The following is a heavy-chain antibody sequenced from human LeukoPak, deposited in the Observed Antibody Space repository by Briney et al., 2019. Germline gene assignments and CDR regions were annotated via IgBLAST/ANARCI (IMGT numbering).Heavy chain of an antibody. J-gene: IGHJ6*02. V-gene: IGHV4-34*01. Sequence: SETLSLTCAVYGGCFSGYYWSWIRQPPGKGLEWIGEINHSGSTNYNPSLKSRVTISVDTSKNQFSLKLSSVTAADTAVYYCARSPRITIFGVVRSYYYGMDVWGQGTTVTVSS. D-gene: IGHD3-3*01. CDR1: GGCFSGYY. CDR2: INHSGST. CDR3: ARSPRITIFGVVRSYYYGMDV.